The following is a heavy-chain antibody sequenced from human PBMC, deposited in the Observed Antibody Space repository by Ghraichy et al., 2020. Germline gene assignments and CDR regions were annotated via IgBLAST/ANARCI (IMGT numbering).Heavy chain of an antibody. D-gene: IGHD5-24*01. CDR3: AKVTEMATITGWFDP. Sequence: GESLNISCAASGFTFSSYAMSWVRQAPGKGLEWVSAISGSGGSTYYADSVKGRFTISRDNSKNTLYLQMNSLRAEDTAVYYCAKVTEMATITGWFDPWGQGTLVTVSS. V-gene: IGHV3-23*01. CDR1: GFTFSSYA. J-gene: IGHJ5*02. CDR2: ISGSGGST.